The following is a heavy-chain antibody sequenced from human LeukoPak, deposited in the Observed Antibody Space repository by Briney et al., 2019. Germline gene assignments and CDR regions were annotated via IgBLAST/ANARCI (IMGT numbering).Heavy chain of an antibody. CDR2: IYYSGST. D-gene: IGHD3-22*01. CDR3: ARGLTTYYDRSGDDY. V-gene: IGHV4-59*01. Sequence: PSETLSLTCTVSGGSISSYYWSWIRQPPGKGLEWIGHIYYSGSTDYNPSLKSRVTISVDTSKNQFSLKLSSVTAADTAVYYCARGLTTYYDRSGDDYWGQGTLVTVSS. CDR1: GGSISSYY. J-gene: IGHJ4*02.